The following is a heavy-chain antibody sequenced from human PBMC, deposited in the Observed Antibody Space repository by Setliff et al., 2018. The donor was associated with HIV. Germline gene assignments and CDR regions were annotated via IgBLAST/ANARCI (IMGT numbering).Heavy chain of an antibody. J-gene: IGHJ5*02. Sequence: NPSETLSLTCAVYGESFSGYYWNWIRQPPGKGLEWIGEINHRGSTNYNPSLKSRVTMSVDTSKNQFSLKLNSVTAADTAVYYCARGGRDGIAWGQGTLVTVSS. CDR2: INHRGST. CDR1: GESFSGYY. CDR3: ARGGRDGIA. V-gene: IGHV4-34*01. D-gene: IGHD2-21*01.